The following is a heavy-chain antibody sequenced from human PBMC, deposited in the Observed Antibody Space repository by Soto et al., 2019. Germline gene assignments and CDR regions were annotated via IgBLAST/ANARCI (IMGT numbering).Heavy chain of an antibody. CDR2: INPSGGST. Sequence: ASVKVSCKASGYTFTSYYMHWVRQAPGQGLGWMGIINPSGGSTSYAQKFQGRVTMTRDTSTSTVYMELSSLRSEDTAVYYCARDFSFASSNYYYGMDVWGQGTTVTVSS. V-gene: IGHV1-46*01. D-gene: IGHD6-6*01. CDR3: ARDFSFASSNYYYGMDV. CDR1: GYTFTSYY. J-gene: IGHJ6*02.